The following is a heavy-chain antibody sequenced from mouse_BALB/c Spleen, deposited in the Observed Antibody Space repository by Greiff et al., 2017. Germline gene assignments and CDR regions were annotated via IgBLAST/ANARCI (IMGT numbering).Heavy chain of an antibody. CDR3: ASESYGNYWFAY. CDR2: IYPYNGGT. Sequence: VQLQQSGPELVKPGASVKISCKASGYTFTDYNMHWVKQSHGKSLEWIGYIYPYNGGTGYNQKFKSKATLTVDNSSSTAYMELRSLTSEDSAVYYCASESYGNYWFAYWGQGTLVTVSA. J-gene: IGHJ3*01. V-gene: IGHV1S29*02. CDR1: GYTFTDYN. D-gene: IGHD2-10*02.